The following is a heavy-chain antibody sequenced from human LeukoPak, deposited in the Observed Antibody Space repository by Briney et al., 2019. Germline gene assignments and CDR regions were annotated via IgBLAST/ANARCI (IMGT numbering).Heavy chain of an antibody. CDR3: ARDPSGWLDY. CDR1: GFTFSSYA. J-gene: IGHJ4*02. D-gene: IGHD6-19*01. CDR2: ISYDGSNK. Sequence: PGGSLRLSCAASGFTFSSYAMHWVRQAPGKGLEWVAVISYDGSNKYYADSVKGRFTISRDNSKNTLYLQMNSLRAEDTAVYYCARDPSGWLDYWGQGTLVTVSS. V-gene: IGHV3-30*04.